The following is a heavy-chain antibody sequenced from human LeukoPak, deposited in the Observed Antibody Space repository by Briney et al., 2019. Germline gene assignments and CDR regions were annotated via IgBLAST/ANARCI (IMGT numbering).Heavy chain of an antibody. CDR3: ARDGTYYYDSSGGPHYYYYMDV. CDR2: INPNSGGT. V-gene: IGHV1-2*02. CDR1: GYTFTGYY. J-gene: IGHJ6*03. D-gene: IGHD3-22*01. Sequence: ASVKVSCKASGYTFTGYYMHWVRQAPGQGLEWMGWINPNSGGTNYAQKFQGRVTMTRDTSISTAYMGLSRLRSDDTAVYYCARDGTYYYDSSGGPHYYYYMDVWGKGTTVTVSS.